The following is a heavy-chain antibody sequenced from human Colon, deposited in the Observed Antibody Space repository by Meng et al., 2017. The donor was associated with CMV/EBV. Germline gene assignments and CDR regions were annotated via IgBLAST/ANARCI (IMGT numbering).Heavy chain of an antibody. J-gene: IGHJ4*02. D-gene: IGHD2-8*02. Sequence: GESLKISCAASGFTFSSHHMNWVRQAPGKGLEWISFILSSGTAIYYADSLKGRFTISRDNAKNSLYLQIHSLRVEDTAIYYCARILLGSRGADYWGQGTLVTVSS. CDR3: ARILLGSRGADY. CDR2: ILSSGTAI. V-gene: IGHV3-48*03. CDR1: GFTFSSHH.